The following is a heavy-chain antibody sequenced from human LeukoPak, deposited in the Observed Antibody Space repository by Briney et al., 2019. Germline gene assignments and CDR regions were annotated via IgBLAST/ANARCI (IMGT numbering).Heavy chain of an antibody. J-gene: IGHJ4*02. D-gene: IGHD3-10*01. CDR1: GFTFSTYA. CDR2: ISASGSRT. Sequence: GGSLRLSCAPSGFTFSTYAMSWVRQAPGKGLEWVSAISASGSRTYYAGSVKGRFTVSRDNSKNTLYLQMNSLRAEDTAVYYCARVGPRGGSGFDYWGQGTPVTVSS. V-gene: IGHV3-23*01. CDR3: ARVGPRGGSGFDY.